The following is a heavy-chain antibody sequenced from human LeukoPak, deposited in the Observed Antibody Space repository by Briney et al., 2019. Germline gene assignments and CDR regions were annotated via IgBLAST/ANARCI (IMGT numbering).Heavy chain of an antibody. V-gene: IGHV1-2*02. CDR1: GYTFTGYY. D-gene: IGHD4-17*01. J-gene: IGHJ5*02. Sequence: GASVKVSCKASGYTFTGYYMHWVRQAPGQGLEWMGWINPNSGGTNYAQKFQGRVTMTRDTSISTAYMELSRLRSDDTAVYYCARVGLTTVTLNWFDPWGQGTLVTVSS. CDR3: ARVGLTTVTLNWFDP. CDR2: INPNSGGT.